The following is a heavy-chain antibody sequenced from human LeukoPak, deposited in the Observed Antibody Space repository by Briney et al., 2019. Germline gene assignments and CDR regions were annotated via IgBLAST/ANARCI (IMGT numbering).Heavy chain of an antibody. CDR2: INQDGSEK. CDR1: GFTFSSYW. CDR3: ARDQYSYGSGTYSSADV. V-gene: IGHV3-7*03. Sequence: GGSLRLSCAGSGFTFSSYWMSWVRQAPGKGLEWVAKINQDGSEKDYVDSVEGRFRISRDNAKNELYLQMNSLRDEDAATYFCARDQYSYGSGTYSSADVWGQGTTVTVSS. J-gene: IGHJ6*02. D-gene: IGHD3-10*01.